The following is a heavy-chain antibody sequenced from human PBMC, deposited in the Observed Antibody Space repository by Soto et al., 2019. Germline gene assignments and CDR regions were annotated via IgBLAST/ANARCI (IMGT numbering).Heavy chain of an antibody. CDR2: ISGSGGST. D-gene: IGHD5-12*01. CDR1: GFTFSSYA. CDR3: AKDRFSGYALGNWFDP. Sequence: LRLSCAASGFTFSSYAMSWVRQAPGKGLEWVSAISGSGGSTYYADSVKGRFTISRDNSKNTLYLQMNSLRAEDTAVYYCAKDRFSGYALGNWFDPWGQGTLVTVSS. J-gene: IGHJ5*02. V-gene: IGHV3-23*01.